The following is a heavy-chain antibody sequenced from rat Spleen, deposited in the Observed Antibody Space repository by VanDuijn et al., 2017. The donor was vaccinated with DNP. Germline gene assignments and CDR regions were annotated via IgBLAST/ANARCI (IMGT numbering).Heavy chain of an antibody. CDR2: MWYDGDT. J-gene: IGHJ3*01. V-gene: IGHV2-16*01. CDR1: GFSLTTYS. CDR3: ARLVGFGPAY. D-gene: IGHD1-12*02. Sequence: QVQLEESGPGLVQPSQTLSLTCTVSGFSLTTYSVSWVRQPSGKGPEWMGKMWYDGDTAYNSALKSRLSISRDTSKSQVLLKMNSLQTEDTAMYFCARLVGFGPAYWGQGTLVTVSS.